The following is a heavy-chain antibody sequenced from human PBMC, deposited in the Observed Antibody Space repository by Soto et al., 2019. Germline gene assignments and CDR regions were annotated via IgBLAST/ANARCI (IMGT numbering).Heavy chain of an antibody. V-gene: IGHV3-30-3*01. CDR1: GFTFSSYA. CDR3: ARANFMMIDTFCDY. Sequence: GSLRLSCAASGFTFSSYAMHWVRQAPGKGLEWVAVISYDGSNKYYADSVKGRFTISRDNSKNTLYLQMNSLRAEDTAVYYCARANFMMIDTFCDYWGQGTLVTVSS. D-gene: IGHD3-16*01. CDR2: ISYDGSNK. J-gene: IGHJ4*02.